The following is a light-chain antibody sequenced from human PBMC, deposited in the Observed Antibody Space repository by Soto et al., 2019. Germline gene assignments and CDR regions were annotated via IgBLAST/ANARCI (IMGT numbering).Light chain of an antibody. V-gene: IGKV3-15*01. CDR1: QSVSSS. J-gene: IGKJ1*01. Sequence: EIVMTQSPATLSVSPGERATLSCRASQSVSSSLAWYQHKPGQPPRPLIHGASTRATGIPARFSGSGSGTEFTLTISSLQSEDFAVYYCQQYSKWPWTFGQGTKVDIK. CDR3: QQYSKWPWT. CDR2: GAS.